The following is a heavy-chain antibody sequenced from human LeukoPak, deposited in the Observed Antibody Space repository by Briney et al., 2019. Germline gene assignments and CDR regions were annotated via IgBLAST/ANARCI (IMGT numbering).Heavy chain of an antibody. J-gene: IGHJ6*01. D-gene: IGHD3-9*01. Sequence: GGSLRLSCAASGFRFHHYGMSWVRHAPGKGLEWVSGINWRGVRTAYAASGRGRFTTPRANAKTSLYLKMSRLRAEDTALYYCAKDSYNLLAAGWG. CDR1: GFRFHHYG. CDR2: INWRGVRT. V-gene: IGHV3-20*04. CDR3: AKDSYNLLAAG.